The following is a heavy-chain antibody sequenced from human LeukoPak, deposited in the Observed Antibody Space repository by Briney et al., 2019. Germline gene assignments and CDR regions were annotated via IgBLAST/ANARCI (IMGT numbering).Heavy chain of an antibody. CDR2: INPNSGGT. CDR3: ARDHCSANSCYEDYYNGVDV. J-gene: IGHJ6*02. D-gene: IGHD2-2*01. CDR1: GYTFTGYY. Sequence: ASVKVSCKASGYTFTGYYLQWVRQAPGQGLEWMGWINPNSGGTEYAQTFQGRVTMTRDMSISTAHMELSRLRSDDTAVYYCARDHCSANSCYEDYYNGVDVWGQGTTVTVSS. V-gene: IGHV1-2*02.